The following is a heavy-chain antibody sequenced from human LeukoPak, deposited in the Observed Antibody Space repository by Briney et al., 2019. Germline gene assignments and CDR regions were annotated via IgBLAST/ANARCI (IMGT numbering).Heavy chain of an antibody. V-gene: IGHV3-30*04. CDR2: ISYDGRKK. D-gene: IGHD3-10*01. J-gene: IGHJ3*02. CDR1: GFTFSSYA. Sequence: EGSLRLSCAASGFTFSSYAMDWVRQAPGKGLEWVAVISYDGRKKYHADSVKGRVTISRDNSKNTLYLQMNSLRAEDTAVYYCARDMEERGAFDIWGQGTMVTVSS. CDR3: ARDMEERGAFDI.